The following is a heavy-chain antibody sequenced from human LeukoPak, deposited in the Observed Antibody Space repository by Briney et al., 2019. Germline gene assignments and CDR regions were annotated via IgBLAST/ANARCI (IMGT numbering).Heavy chain of an antibody. J-gene: IGHJ4*02. CDR1: VGTFISYA. CDR2: IIPILDIP. CDR3: ATMGTYCGVDFSFPPDY. V-gene: IGHV1-69*04. Sequence: ASVKVSCKASVGTFISYAISWVRQAPGQGLEWRGRIIPILDIPNSAHPFQGRLTITPDKSTSTPYMELTSLRSQDTALYYCATMGTYCGVDFSFPPDYWGQGTLVTVSS. D-gene: IGHD2-21*01.